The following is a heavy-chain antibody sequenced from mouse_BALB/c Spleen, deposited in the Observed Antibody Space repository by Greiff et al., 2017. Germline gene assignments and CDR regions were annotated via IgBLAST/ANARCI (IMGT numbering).Heavy chain of an antibody. CDR2: INPYYGST. V-gene: IGHV1-39*01. D-gene: IGHD1-1*01. CDR3: ARRGYGSSSFDY. J-gene: IGHJ2*01. CDR1: GYSFTDYI. Sequence: VQLKQTGPELVKPGASVKISCKASGYSFTDYIMLWVKQSHGKSLEWIGNINPYYGSTSYNLKFKGKATLTVDKSSSTAYMQLNSLTSEDSAVYYCARRGYGSSSFDYWGQGTTLTVSS.